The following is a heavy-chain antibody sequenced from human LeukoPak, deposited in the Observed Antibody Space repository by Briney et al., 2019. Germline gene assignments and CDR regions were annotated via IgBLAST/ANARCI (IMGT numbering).Heavy chain of an antibody. D-gene: IGHD2-8*01. CDR3: ARERGVCYFDY. V-gene: IGHV3-48*03. CDR2: ISSSGSTI. CDR1: GFTFSYYA. J-gene: IGHJ4*02. Sequence: GGSLRLSCAASGFTFSYYAMNWVRQAPGKGLEWVSYISSSGSTIYYADSVKGRFTISRDNAKNSLYLQMNSLRAEDTAVYYCARERGVCYFDYWGQGTLVTVSS.